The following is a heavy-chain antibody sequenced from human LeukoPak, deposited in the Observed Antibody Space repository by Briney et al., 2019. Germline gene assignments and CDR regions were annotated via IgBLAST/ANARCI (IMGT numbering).Heavy chain of an antibody. D-gene: IGHD2-15*01. V-gene: IGHV4-59*12. CDR3: ARVKRYCSGGSCPGYYFDY. Sequence: PSETLSLTCTVSGGSISSYYWSWIRQPPGKGLEWIGYIYYSGSTNYNPSLKSRVTISVDTSKNQFSLKLSSVTAADTAVYYCARVKRYCSGGSCPGYYFDYWGQGTLVTVSS. CDR2: IYYSGST. CDR1: GGSISSYY. J-gene: IGHJ4*02.